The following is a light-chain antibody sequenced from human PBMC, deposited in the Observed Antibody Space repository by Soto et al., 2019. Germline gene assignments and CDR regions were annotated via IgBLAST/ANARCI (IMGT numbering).Light chain of an antibody. Sequence: EIAMTQSPATLSVSPGERATLSCRASQSVSSSYLVWYQQKLGQAPRLLIYGASRRATGIPDRFSGSGSGTDFTLTISRLEPEDLAVYYCQQYDNSVWTFGQGTKVDIK. J-gene: IGKJ1*01. V-gene: IGKV3-20*01. CDR1: QSVSSSY. CDR2: GAS. CDR3: QQYDNSVWT.